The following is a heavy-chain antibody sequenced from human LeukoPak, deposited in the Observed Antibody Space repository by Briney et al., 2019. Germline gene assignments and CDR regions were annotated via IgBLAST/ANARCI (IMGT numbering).Heavy chain of an antibody. CDR3: ARRSMLSVYGDYDFDY. J-gene: IGHJ4*02. V-gene: IGHV1-8*01. CDR2: MNPNSGNT. D-gene: IGHD4-17*01. Sequence: GASVKVSCKASGYTFTSYDINWVRQATGQGLEWMGWMNPNSGNTGYAQKFQGRVTMTRNTSISTAYMELSSLRSEDTAVYYCARRSMLSVYGDYDFDYWGQGTLVTVSS. CDR1: GYTFTSYD.